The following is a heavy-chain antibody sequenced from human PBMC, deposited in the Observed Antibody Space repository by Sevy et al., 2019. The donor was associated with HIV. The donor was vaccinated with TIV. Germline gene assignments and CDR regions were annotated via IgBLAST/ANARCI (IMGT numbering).Heavy chain of an antibody. D-gene: IGHD2-21*02. Sequence: GGSLRLSCAASGFDFNHHWMSWVRQAPQKGLEWVANIKQDGSETYYVDSLEGRFTISRDNAKNSLSLQINDLRAEDTAVYYCARGRGDPRADCFDYWGQGTLVTVSS. CDR2: IKQDGSET. CDR1: GFDFNHHW. CDR3: ARGRGDPRADCFDY. J-gene: IGHJ4*02. V-gene: IGHV3-7*04.